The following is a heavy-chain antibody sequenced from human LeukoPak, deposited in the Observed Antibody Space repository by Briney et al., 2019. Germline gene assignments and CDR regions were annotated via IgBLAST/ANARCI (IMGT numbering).Heavy chain of an antibody. CDR2: ISGSGGST. CDR1: GFTFNIYA. CDR3: AREIAIPRGLPYYYYYMDV. V-gene: IGHV3-23*01. J-gene: IGHJ6*03. Sequence: PERSLRLSCAASGFTFNIYAMSWVRQAPGKGLEWVSAISGSGGSTYYADSVKGRFTISRDNSKNTLYLQMNSLRAEDTAVYYCAREIAIPRGLPYYYYYMDVWGKGTTVTVSS. D-gene: IGHD2-2*02.